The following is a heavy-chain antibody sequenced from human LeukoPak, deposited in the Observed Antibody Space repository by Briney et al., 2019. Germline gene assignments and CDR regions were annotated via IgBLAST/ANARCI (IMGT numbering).Heavy chain of an antibody. CDR2: IWYDGSNK. CDR3: ARLRYSYWYFDL. Sequence: PGRSLRLSCAASGFTFSSYGMHWVRQAPGKGLEWVAVIWYDGSNKYYADSVKGRFTISRDNAKNSLYLQMNSLRAEDTAVYYCARLRYSYWYFDLWGRGTLVTVSS. V-gene: IGHV3-33*03. J-gene: IGHJ2*01. CDR1: GFTFSSYG. D-gene: IGHD3-9*01.